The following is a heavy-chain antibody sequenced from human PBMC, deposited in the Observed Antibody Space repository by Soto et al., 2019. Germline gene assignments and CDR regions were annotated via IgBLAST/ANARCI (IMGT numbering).Heavy chain of an antibody. D-gene: IGHD1-26*01. CDR3: ARLAVEWELLPHAFDI. CDR2: IYYSGST. CDR1: GGSISSSSYY. V-gene: IGHV4-39*01. J-gene: IGHJ3*02. Sequence: QLQLQESGPGLVKPSETLSLTCTVSGGSISSSSYYWGWIRQPPGKGLEWIGSIYYSGSTYYNPSLKSRVPISVDTSKNQFSLKLSSVTAADTAVYYCARLAVEWELLPHAFDIWGQGTMVTVSS.